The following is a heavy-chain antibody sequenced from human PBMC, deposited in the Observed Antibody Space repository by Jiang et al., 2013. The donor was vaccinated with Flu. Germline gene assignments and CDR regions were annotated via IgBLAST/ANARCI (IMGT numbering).Heavy chain of an antibody. J-gene: IGHJ5*02. CDR1: GDTFKNYA. CDR3: ARRESPRVRGVDPFDP. V-gene: IGHV1-69*06. Sequence: GDTFKNYAITWVRQAPGQGLEWVGRVIPVFGTSNSAEKFQGRVTFTADKSTTTAYMDLSGLTSADTAVYFCARRESPRVRGVDPFDPWGQGTLVTVAS. CDR2: VIPVFGTS. D-gene: IGHD3-10*01.